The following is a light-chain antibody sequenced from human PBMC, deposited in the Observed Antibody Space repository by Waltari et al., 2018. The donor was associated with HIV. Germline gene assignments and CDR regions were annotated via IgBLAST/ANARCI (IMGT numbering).Light chain of an antibody. Sequence: QSVLTQPPSVSGAPGQTVTISCDGSSSNIGAGYDVHWYKQVPGTSPKLVIYSNINRPSGVPDRFSASKSGTSASLAITGRQAEDEAHYYCQSHDRSLSGPWVFGGGTKLTVL. V-gene: IGLV1-40*01. J-gene: IGLJ3*02. CDR3: QSHDRSLSGPWV. CDR2: SNI. CDR1: SSNIGAGYD.